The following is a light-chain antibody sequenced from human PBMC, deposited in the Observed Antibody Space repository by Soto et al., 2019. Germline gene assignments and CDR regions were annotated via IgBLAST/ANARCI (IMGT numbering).Light chain of an antibody. CDR3: QQYNNWRS. J-gene: IGKJ1*01. V-gene: IGKV3D-15*01. CDR1: QSVSTN. CDR2: DAS. Sequence: EILLTQSPCTLALSPGERATLSCRASQSVSTNLAWYQQRPGQAPPLLISDASTRAPGIPARFSGSGSGTEFTLTIRSLQSEDFAFYYCQQYNNWRSFGQGTKVDIK.